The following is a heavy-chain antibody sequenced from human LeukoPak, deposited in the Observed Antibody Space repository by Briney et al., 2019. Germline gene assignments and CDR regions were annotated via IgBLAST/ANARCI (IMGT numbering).Heavy chain of an antibody. D-gene: IGHD3-16*01. CDR1: GFTFSSYG. J-gene: IGHJ6*03. CDR3: ARDRRFTHMDV. Sequence: TGGSLRLSCAASGFTFSSYGMHWVRQAPGKGLEWVANIKQDGSEEYYVDSVKGRFTISRDNAKNSLYLQMNSLRAEDTAVYYCARDRRFTHMDVWGKGTTVTVSS. CDR2: IKQDGSEE. V-gene: IGHV3-7*01.